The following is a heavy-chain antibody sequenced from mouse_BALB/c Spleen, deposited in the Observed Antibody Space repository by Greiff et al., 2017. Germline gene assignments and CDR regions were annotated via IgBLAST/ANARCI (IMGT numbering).Heavy chain of an antibody. J-gene: IGHJ3*01. CDR2: IDPENGDT. CDR3: NRYYGSSYGFAY. CDR1: GFNIKDYY. D-gene: IGHD1-1*01. Sequence: EVQLQQSGAELVRSGASVKLSCTASGFNIKDYYMHWVKQRPEQGLEWIGWIDPENGDTEYAPKFQGKATMTADTSSNTAYLQLSSLTSEDTAVYYCNRYYGSSYGFAYWGQGTLVTVSA. V-gene: IGHV14-4*02.